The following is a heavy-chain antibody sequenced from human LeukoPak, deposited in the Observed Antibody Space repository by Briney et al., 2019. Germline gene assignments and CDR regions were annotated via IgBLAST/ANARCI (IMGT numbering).Heavy chain of an antibody. CDR1: GFTFSGSA. Sequence: GGSLRLSCAASGFTFSGSAMHWVRQASGKGLEWVGRIRSKANSYATAYAASVKGRFTISRDDSKNTAYLQMNSLKTEDTAVYYCTMNLDVRGVTSFDYWGQGTLVAVSS. V-gene: IGHV3-73*01. D-gene: IGHD3-10*01. CDR3: TMNLDVRGVTSFDY. J-gene: IGHJ4*02. CDR2: IRSKANSYAT.